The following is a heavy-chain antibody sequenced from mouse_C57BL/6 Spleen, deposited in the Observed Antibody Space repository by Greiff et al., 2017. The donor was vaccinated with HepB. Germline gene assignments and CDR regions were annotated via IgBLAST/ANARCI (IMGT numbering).Heavy chain of an antibody. CDR2: IYPGDGDT. J-gene: IGHJ1*03. V-gene: IGHV1-80*01. Sequence: QVQLKQTGAELVKPGASVKISCKASGYAFSSYWMNWVKQRPGKGLEWIGQIYPGDGDTNYNGKFKGKATLTADKSSSTAYMQLSSLTSEDSAVYFCAMKYYGSSYGYFDVWGTGTTVTVSS. CDR3: AMKYYGSSYGYFDV. CDR1: GYAFSSYW. D-gene: IGHD1-1*01.